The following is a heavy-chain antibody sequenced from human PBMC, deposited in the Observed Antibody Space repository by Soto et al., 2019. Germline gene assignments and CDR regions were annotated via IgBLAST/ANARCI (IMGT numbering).Heavy chain of an antibody. CDR1: GFTFSNYW. CDR3: VRDAHRGGDYDY. Sequence: EVQLVESGGGLVQPGGSLRLSCSASGFTFSNYWMNWVRQAPGKGLEWVANIKPEGGEEYYVDSVKGRFTISRDNAKNSLYLQMNHLRDDDTALIYCVRDAHRGGDYDYWGQGALVTVSS. J-gene: IGHJ4*02. CDR2: IKPEGGEE. D-gene: IGHD3-16*01. V-gene: IGHV3-7*01.